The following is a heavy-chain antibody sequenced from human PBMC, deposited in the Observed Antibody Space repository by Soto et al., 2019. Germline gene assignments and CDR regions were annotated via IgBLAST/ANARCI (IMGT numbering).Heavy chain of an antibody. CDR1: GGSISSSSYY. D-gene: IGHD3-22*01. Sequence: SETLSLTCTVSGGSISSSSYYWGWIRQPPGKGLEWIGSIYYSGSTYYNPSLKSRVTISVDTSKNQFSLKLSSVTAAVTAVYYCARLPFSYYYDSSGYGYYYYGMDVWGQGTTVTVSS. CDR2: IYYSGST. V-gene: IGHV4-39*01. CDR3: ARLPFSYYYDSSGYGYYYYGMDV. J-gene: IGHJ6*02.